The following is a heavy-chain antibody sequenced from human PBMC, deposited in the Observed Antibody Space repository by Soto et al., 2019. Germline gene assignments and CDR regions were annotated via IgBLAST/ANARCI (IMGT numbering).Heavy chain of an antibody. CDR1: GGSVSNKTYY. D-gene: IGHD4-17*01. Sequence: PSETLSLTCSVSGGSVSNKTYYWSWIRQPPGKRLEWIGYVYYSGTTNYNPSLKSRVTISVDLSKNQFSLRLSSVTTSDTALYYCARTTAVPNTLRSRYFFDYWGQGTLVTVSS. V-gene: IGHV4-61*01. CDR3: ARTTAVPNTLRSRYFFDY. CDR2: VYYSGTT. J-gene: IGHJ4*02.